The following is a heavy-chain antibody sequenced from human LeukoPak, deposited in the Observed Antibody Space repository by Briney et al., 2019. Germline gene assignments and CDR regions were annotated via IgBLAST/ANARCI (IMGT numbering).Heavy chain of an antibody. CDR1: GFSFSSCA. V-gene: IGHV3-23*01. J-gene: IGHJ4*02. Sequence: GGSLRLSCAASGFSFSSCAMSWVRQAPGKGLEWVSAISGSDTRTYYADSLKGRFTISRDNSKNTLYLQMDSLTAEDTAIYYCAKEDSRGHWFDYWGQGTLVTVSS. CDR2: ISGSDTRT. CDR3: AKEDSRGHWFDY. D-gene: IGHD3-22*01.